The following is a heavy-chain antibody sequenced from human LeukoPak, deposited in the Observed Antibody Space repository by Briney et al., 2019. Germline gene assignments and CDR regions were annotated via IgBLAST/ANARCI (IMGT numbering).Heavy chain of an antibody. CDR2: ISGSGGST. D-gene: IGHD3-10*01. J-gene: IGHJ6*02. Sequence: PGGSLRLSCAASGFTFSSYAMSWVRQAPGKGLEWVSAISGSGGSTYYADSVKGRFTISRDNSKNSLYLQMNSLRAEDTAVYYCARAYYYGSGSPSNEGYYYGMDVWGQGTTVTVSS. CDR1: GFTFSSYA. CDR3: ARAYYYGSGSPSNEGYYYGMDV. V-gene: IGHV3-23*01.